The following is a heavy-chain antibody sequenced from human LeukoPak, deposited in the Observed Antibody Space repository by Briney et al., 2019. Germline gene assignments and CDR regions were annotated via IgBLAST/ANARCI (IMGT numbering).Heavy chain of an antibody. D-gene: IGHD2-2*01. J-gene: IGHJ6*03. CDR2: INSDGSST. Sequence: GGSLRLSCAASGFTFSSYWMHWVRQAPGKGLVWVSRINSDGSSTSYADSVKGRFTISRDNAKNSLYLQMNSLRAEDTAVYYCARVLIVPAYYYYYYMDVWGKGTTVTVSS. CDR3: ARVLIVPAYYYYYYMDV. CDR1: GFTFSSYW. V-gene: IGHV3-74*01.